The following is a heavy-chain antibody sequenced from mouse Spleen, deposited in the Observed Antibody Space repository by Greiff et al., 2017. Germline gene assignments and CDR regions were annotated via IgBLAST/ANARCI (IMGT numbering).Heavy chain of an antibody. V-gene: IGHV10-1*02. D-gene: IGHD1-1*01. J-gene: IGHJ4*01. CDR3: VGYGSSYYALDY. Sequence: EVMLVESDGGLVQPKGSLKLSCAASGFTFNTYAMNWVRQAPGKGLEWVARIRSKSNNYATYYADSVKDRLTISRDDSQSMLYLQMNNLKTEDTAMYYCVGYGSSYYALDYWGQGTSVTVSS. CDR1: GFTFNTYA. CDR2: IRSKSNNYAT.